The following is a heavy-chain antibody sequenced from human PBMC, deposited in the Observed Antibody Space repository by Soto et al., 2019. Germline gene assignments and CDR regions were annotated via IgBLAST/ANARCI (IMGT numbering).Heavy chain of an antibody. J-gene: IGHJ5*02. Sequence: GGSLRLSCAASGFTFSSYAMSWVRQAPGKGLEWVSAISGSGGSTYYADSVKGRFTISRDNSKNTLYLQMNSLRAEDTAVYYCAKDPRRIAVAGPWWFDPWGQGTLVTVSS. CDR2: ISGSGGST. CDR3: AKDPRRIAVAGPWWFDP. D-gene: IGHD6-19*01. CDR1: GFTFSSYA. V-gene: IGHV3-23*01.